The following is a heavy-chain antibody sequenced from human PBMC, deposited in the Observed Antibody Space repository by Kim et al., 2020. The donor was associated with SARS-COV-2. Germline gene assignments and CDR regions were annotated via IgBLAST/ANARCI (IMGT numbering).Heavy chain of an antibody. V-gene: IGHV1-3*01. D-gene: IGHD2-2*03. CDR3: ARDGYGRYYFDY. J-gene: IGHJ4*02. Sequence: KYSQKFQGRFTITRDTSASTAYMELSSLRAEDTAVYYCARDGYGRYYFDYWGQGTLVTVSS.